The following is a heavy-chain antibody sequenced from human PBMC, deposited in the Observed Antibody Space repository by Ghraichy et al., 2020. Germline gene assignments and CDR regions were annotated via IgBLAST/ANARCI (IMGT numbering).Heavy chain of an antibody. D-gene: IGHD5-18*01. J-gene: IGHJ6*03. CDR2: IYHTGST. V-gene: IGHV4-31*03. CDR1: GASMNSGDYY. CDR3: ARDSPPDTEGGYYYMDV. Sequence: SETLSLTCTVSGASMNSGDYYWNWIRQHPGEGLEWIGYIYHTGSTDYNPSLGSRVLISIDTSTNQFSLKLRSVTVADTAVYFCARDSPPDTEGGYYYMDVWGKGTPVTVSS.